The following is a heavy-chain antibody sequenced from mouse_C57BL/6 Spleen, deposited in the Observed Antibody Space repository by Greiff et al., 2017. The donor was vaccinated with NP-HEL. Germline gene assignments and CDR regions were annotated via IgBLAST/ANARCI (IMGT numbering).Heavy chain of an antibody. CDR1: GYTFTGYW. CDR3: ARGDYDGGGYAMDY. CDR2: ILPGSGST. V-gene: IGHV1-9*01. J-gene: IGHJ4*01. D-gene: IGHD2-4*01. Sequence: QVQLQQSGAELMKPGASVKLSCKATGYTFTGYWIEWVKQWPGHGPEWIGEILPGSGSTNYNEKFKGKATFTAATSSNTAYMQLSRLTTEDSAIYYCARGDYDGGGYAMDYWGQGTSVTVSS.